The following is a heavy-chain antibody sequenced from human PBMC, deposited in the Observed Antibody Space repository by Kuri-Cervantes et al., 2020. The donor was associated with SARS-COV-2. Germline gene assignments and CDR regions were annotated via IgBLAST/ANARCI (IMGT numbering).Heavy chain of an antibody. J-gene: IGHJ6*03. D-gene: IGHD3-3*01. Sequence: SETLSLTCTVSGGSISSSSYYWGWIRQPPGKGLEWIGSIYYSGSTYYNPSLKSQVTISVDTSKNQFSLKLSSVTAADTAVYYCRYSGWSGPYYYYMDVWGKGTTVTDSS. CDR3: RYSGWSGPYYYYMDV. CDR1: GGSISSSSYY. CDR2: IYYSGST. V-gene: IGHV4-39*01.